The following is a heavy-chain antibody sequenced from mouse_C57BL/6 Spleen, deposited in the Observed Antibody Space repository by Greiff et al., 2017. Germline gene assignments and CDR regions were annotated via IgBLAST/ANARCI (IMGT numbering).Heavy chain of an antibody. J-gene: IGHJ3*01. D-gene: IGHD4-1*01. V-gene: IGHV1-81*01. CDR1: GYTFTSYG. CDR2: IYPRSGNT. CDR3: ARNWDSGDKFAY. Sequence: VKLMESGAELARPGASVKLSCKASGYTFTSYGISWVKQRTGQGLEWIGEIYPRSGNTYYNEKFKGKATLTADKSSSTAYMELRSLTSEDSAVYFCARNWDSGDKFAYWGQGTLVTVSA.